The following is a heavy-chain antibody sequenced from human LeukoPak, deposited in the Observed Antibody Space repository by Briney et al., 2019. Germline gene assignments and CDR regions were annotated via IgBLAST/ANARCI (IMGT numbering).Heavy chain of an antibody. J-gene: IGHJ5*02. Sequence: SETLSLTCTVSGGSISSGGYYWSWIRQPPGKGLEWIGEINHSGSTNYNPSLKSRVTISVDTSKNQFSLKLSSVTAADTAVYYCAAEGNYYDSSGYYLDPFDPWGQGTLVTVSS. CDR1: GGSISSGGYY. D-gene: IGHD3-22*01. V-gene: IGHV4-39*07. CDR3: AAEGNYYDSSGYYLDPFDP. CDR2: INHSGST.